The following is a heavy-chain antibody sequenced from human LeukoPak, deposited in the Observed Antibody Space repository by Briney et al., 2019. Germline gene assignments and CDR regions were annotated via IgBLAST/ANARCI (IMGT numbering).Heavy chain of an antibody. D-gene: IGHD1-26*01. CDR1: GFIFNNFA. Sequence: GGSLRLSCVASGFIFNNFAMSWVRQIPGKGLEWVSCITGNGRSTYYADSVRGRFTISRDNIRNTLYMQVNSLRAEDTATYFCAKSGTVGATRYGWYFDVWGRGTQVIVFS. J-gene: IGHJ2*01. CDR3: AKSGTVGATRYGWYFDV. V-gene: IGHV3-23*01. CDR2: ITGNGRST.